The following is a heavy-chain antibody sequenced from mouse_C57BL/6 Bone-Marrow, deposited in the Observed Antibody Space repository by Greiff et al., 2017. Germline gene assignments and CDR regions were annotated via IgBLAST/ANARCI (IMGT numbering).Heavy chain of an antibody. D-gene: IGHD1-1*01. Sequence: VQLQQSGAELVRPGASVKLSCTASGFNIKDDYMHWVKQRPEQGLEWIGWIDPENGDTEYASKFQGKATITADTSSTTAYLQLSSLTSEDTAVYYCTTSRGSSYGGYWYFDVWGTGTTVTVSS. CDR1: GFNIKDDY. CDR3: TTSRGSSYGGYWYFDV. V-gene: IGHV14-4*01. CDR2: IDPENGDT. J-gene: IGHJ1*03.